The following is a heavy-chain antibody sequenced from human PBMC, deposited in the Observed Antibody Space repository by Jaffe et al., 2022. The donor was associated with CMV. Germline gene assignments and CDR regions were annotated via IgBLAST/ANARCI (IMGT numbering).Heavy chain of an antibody. J-gene: IGHJ3*02. V-gene: IGHV3-74*01. CDR2: INSDGSST. Sequence: EVQLVESGGGLVQPGGSLRLSCAASGFTFSSYWMHWVRQAPGKGLVWVSRINSDGSSTSYADSVKGRFTISRDNAKNTLYLQMNSLRAEDTAVYYCARVWNDYGGNVDAFDIWGQGTMVTVSS. D-gene: IGHD4-17*01. CDR3: ARVWNDYGGNVDAFDI. CDR1: GFTFSSYW.